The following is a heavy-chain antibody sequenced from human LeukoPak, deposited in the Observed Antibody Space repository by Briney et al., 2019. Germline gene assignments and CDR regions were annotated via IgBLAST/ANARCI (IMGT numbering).Heavy chain of an antibody. CDR3: ARLTRLSTSPDRYYLDY. V-gene: IGHV4-4*09. CDR1: GGSISSYY. J-gene: IGHJ4*02. D-gene: IGHD6-6*01. Sequence: PSETLSLTCTVSGGSISSYYWSWIRQPPGKGLEWIGYIYTSGGTNYIPSLKGRVTIPIDTSKSQFFLKLSSVTAADSAVYYCARLTRLSTSPDRYYLDYWGQGTLVTVSS. CDR2: IYTSGGT.